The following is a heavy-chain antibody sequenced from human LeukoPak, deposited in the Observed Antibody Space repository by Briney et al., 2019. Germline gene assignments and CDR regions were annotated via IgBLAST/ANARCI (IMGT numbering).Heavy chain of an antibody. Sequence: ASVKLSCKASGYIFTSYGMSWVRQAPGQGLEWMGWISAYNGNTNYAQKLQGRVTMTTDKSKSTAYMELKSLRSDDTAVYYCARKEAVAGLFDYWGQGTLVTVSS. D-gene: IGHD6-19*01. CDR3: ARKEAVAGLFDY. V-gene: IGHV1-18*01. J-gene: IGHJ4*02. CDR2: ISAYNGNT. CDR1: GYIFTSYG.